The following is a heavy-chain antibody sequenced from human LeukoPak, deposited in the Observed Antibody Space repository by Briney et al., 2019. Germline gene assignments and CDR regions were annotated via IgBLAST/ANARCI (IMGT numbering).Heavy chain of an antibody. J-gene: IGHJ4*02. V-gene: IGHV4-59*08. CDR1: GGSISSFY. Sequence: SETLSLTCTVSGGSISSFYWSWIRHPPGKGLEWLGCVYYSGSTNYIPSLKSRVTISVDTSKNQFSLKLSSVTAADTAVYYCARQGMTTATFDYWGQGTLVTVSS. CDR2: VYYSGST. D-gene: IGHD4-17*01. CDR3: ARQGMTTATFDY.